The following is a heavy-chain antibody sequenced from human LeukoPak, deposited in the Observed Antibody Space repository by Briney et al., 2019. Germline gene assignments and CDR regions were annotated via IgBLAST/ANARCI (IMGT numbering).Heavy chain of an antibody. CDR2: IKQDGSEM. Sequence: GGSLRLSCAASGFTFSSYWMSWVRQAPGKGLEWVANIKQDGSEMYYVDSVKGRFTISRDNAKNSLYLQMNSLRAEDTAVYYCARDESYYYDSGGYYFRLDYWGQGTLVTVSS. CDR3: ARDESYYYDSGGYYFRLDY. D-gene: IGHD3-22*01. J-gene: IGHJ4*02. V-gene: IGHV3-7*03. CDR1: GFTFSSYW.